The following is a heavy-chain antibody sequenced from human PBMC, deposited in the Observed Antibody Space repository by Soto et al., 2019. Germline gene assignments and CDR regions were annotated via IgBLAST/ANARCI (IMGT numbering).Heavy chain of an antibody. V-gene: IGHV3-30-3*01. J-gene: IGHJ4*02. CDR3: ARGASDFWGGYPEIHYFDY. CDR2: ISYDETNK. CDR1: EFTFSTYP. Sequence: QVLLVESGGGVVQPGRSLRLSCAASEFTFSTYPMHWVRQAPGKGLEWVAVISYDETNKYYADSVKGRFTISRDNSKNTLYQQMNSLRADDTAVYYCARGASDFWGGYPEIHYFDYWGQGTLVTVSS. D-gene: IGHD3-3*01.